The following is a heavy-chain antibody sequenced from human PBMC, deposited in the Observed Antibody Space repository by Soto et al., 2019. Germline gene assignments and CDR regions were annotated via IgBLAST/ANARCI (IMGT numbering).Heavy chain of an antibody. CDR1: GFTFSSYS. J-gene: IGHJ5*02. CDR3: ARHPERIAQIGWFDP. D-gene: IGHD6-13*01. V-gene: IGHV3-48*01. Sequence: GGSLRLSCAAAGFTFSSYSRNWVRPAPGKGLEWVSYISSSSSTIYYADSVKGRFTISRDNAKNSLYLQMNSLRAEDAAVYYCARHPERIAQIGWFDPWGQGTLVTVSS. CDR2: ISSSSSTI.